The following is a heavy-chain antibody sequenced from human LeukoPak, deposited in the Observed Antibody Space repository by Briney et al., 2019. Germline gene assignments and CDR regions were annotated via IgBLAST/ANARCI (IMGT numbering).Heavy chain of an antibody. Sequence: GGSLRLSCAASAFTFSSYEMNWVRQAPGKGLEWVSFISSSGNTKNYADSVKGRFTVSRDNAKNSLYLKMNSLRAEDTAVYYCVRWGGVSSYWGQGTLISVSS. CDR2: ISSSGNTK. D-gene: IGHD3-16*01. CDR1: AFTFSSYE. V-gene: IGHV3-48*03. J-gene: IGHJ4*02. CDR3: VRWGGVSSY.